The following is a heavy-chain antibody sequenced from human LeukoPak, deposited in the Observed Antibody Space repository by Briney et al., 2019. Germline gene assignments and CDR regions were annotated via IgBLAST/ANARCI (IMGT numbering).Heavy chain of an antibody. V-gene: IGHV1-46*01. J-gene: IGHJ4*02. CDR1: GYTFTSYY. CDR2: INPSGGST. Sequence: ASVKVSCKASGYTFTSYYMHWVRQAPGQGLEWMGIINPSGGSTSYAQKFQGRVTMTRDTSTSTVYMELSGLRSEDTAVYYCARDSTVEYYDSSGYFDYWGQGTLVTVSS. D-gene: IGHD3-22*01. CDR3: ARDSTVEYYDSSGYFDY.